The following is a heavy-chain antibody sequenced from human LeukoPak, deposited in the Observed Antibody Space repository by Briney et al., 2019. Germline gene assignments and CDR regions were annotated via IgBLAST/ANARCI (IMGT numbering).Heavy chain of an antibody. CDR3: AREATVTTENTHYYYSMDV. CDR2: IKQDGSEK. J-gene: IGHJ6*03. D-gene: IGHD4-11*01. V-gene: IGHV3-7*01. CDR1: GCTFSSYW. Sequence: GSLRLSCAASGCTFSSYWMSWVRQAPGEGLEGVTNIKQDGSEKYYVDSVKGRFTISIDNSKNSLYLQMNSVRAEDTAVYYCAREATVTTENTHYYYSMDVWGKGTTVTVSS.